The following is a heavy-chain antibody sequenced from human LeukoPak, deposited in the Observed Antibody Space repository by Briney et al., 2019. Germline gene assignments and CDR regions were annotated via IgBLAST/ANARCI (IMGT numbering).Heavy chain of an antibody. CDR1: GFTFSSYG. Sequence: AGGSLRLSCAASGFTFSSYGMHWVRQAPGKGLEWVAVISYDGRNKYYVDSVKGRFTISRDNSRNTLYLQMNSLRAEDTAMYYCAKGTLVVTDDAFDFWGQGTMVTVSS. J-gene: IGHJ3*01. D-gene: IGHD2-21*02. CDR3: AKGTLVVTDDAFDF. V-gene: IGHV3-30*18. CDR2: ISYDGRNK.